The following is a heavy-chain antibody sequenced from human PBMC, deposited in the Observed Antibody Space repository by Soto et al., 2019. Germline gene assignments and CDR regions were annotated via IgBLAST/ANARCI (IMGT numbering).Heavy chain of an antibody. CDR2: ISGSGGST. D-gene: IGHD1-26*01. Sequence: HPGGSLRLSCAASGFTFSSYAMSWVRQAPGKGLEWVSAISGSGGSTYYADSVKGRFTISRDNSKNTLYLQMNSLRAEDTAVYYCAKEGGSRYQKPPHYWGQGTLVTSPQ. CDR1: GFTFSSYA. CDR3: AKEGGSRYQKPPHY. J-gene: IGHJ4*02. V-gene: IGHV3-23*01.